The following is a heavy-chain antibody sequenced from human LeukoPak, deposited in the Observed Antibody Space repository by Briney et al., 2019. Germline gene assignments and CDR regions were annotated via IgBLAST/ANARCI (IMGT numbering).Heavy chain of an antibody. CDR1: GGSISSHY. V-gene: IGHV4-59*11. Sequence: SETLSLTCTASGGSISSHYWSWIRQPPGKGLEWIGYIYYSGSTNYNPCLKSRVTISVDTSKNQFSLKLSSVTAADTAVYYCARATSRGIFGVVYYYYMDVWGKGTTVTVSS. CDR2: IYYSGST. D-gene: IGHD3-3*01. CDR3: ARATSRGIFGVVYYYYMDV. J-gene: IGHJ6*03.